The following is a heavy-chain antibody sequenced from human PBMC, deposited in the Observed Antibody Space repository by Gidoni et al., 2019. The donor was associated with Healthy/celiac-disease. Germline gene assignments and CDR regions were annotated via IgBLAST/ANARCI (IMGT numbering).Heavy chain of an antibody. Sequence: EVQLVESGGGLVQPGRSLRLSCTASGFTFGDYAMSWFRQAPGKGLEWVGFIRSKAYGGTTEYAASVKGRFTISRDDSKSIAYLQMNSLKTEDTAVYYCTRDSPRWDYDSSGNYFDYWGQGTLVTVSS. V-gene: IGHV3-49*03. CDR1: GFTFGDYA. CDR3: TRDSPRWDYDSSGNYFDY. CDR2: IRSKAYGGTT. J-gene: IGHJ4*02. D-gene: IGHD3-22*01.